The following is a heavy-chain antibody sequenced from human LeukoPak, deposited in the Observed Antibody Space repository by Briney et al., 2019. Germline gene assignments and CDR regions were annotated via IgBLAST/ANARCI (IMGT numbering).Heavy chain of an antibody. V-gene: IGHV4-39*01. CDR3: ARPTQYYYDSSGYRPLMYYFDY. Sequence: SETLSLTCIVSGGSISSSSYYWGWIRQPPGKGLEWIGSIYYSGSTYYNPSLKSRVTISVDTSKNQFSLKLSSVTAADTAVYYCARPTQYYYDSSGYRPLMYYFDYWGQGTLVTVSS. CDR2: IYYSGST. CDR1: GGSISSSSYY. J-gene: IGHJ4*02. D-gene: IGHD3-22*01.